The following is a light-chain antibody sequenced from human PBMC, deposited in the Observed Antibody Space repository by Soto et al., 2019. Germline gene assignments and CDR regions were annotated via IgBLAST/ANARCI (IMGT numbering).Light chain of an antibody. CDR1: QSVSSTY. J-gene: IGKJ2*01. CDR3: KQYGDSPVYT. V-gene: IGKV3-20*01. Sequence: EIVLTQSPGTLSLSPGERATLSCRASQSVSSTYLAWYQQKPGQAPRLLIYGASSRATDIPDRFAGSGSGTYLTLTISRLETEDFAVYYCKQYGDSPVYTFGQGTKLEIK. CDR2: GAS.